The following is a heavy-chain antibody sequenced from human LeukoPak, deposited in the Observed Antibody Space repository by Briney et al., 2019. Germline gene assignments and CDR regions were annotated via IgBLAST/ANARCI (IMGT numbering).Heavy chain of an antibody. CDR1: GFTFSSYA. D-gene: IGHD4-17*01. Sequence: PGGSLRLSCAASGFTFSSYAMHWVRQAPGKGLEWVSAISGSGGSTYYADSVKGRFTIPRDNSKNTLYLQMNSLRAEDTAVYYCAKDLYYGDSPDYFDYWGQGTLVTVSS. CDR2: ISGSGGST. CDR3: AKDLYYGDSPDYFDY. V-gene: IGHV3-23*01. J-gene: IGHJ4*02.